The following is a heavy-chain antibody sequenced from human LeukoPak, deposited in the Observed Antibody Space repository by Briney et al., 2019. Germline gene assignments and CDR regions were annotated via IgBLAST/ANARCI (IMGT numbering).Heavy chain of an antibody. CDR1: GYSFASYW. J-gene: IGHJ4*02. CDR3: ARQWGDCISTSCYSAY. Sequence: NHGESLKISCKGSGYSFASYWIAWVRQMPGKGLEWMGIIYPGDSDTRYSPSFKGQVTISADKSISTAYLQWSSLKASDTAIYYCARQWGDCISTSCYSAYWGQGTLVTVSS. D-gene: IGHD2-2*01. CDR2: IYPGDSDT. V-gene: IGHV5-51*01.